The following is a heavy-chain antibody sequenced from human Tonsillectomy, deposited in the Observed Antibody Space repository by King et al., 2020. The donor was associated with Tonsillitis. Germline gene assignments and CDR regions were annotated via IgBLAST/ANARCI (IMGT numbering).Heavy chain of an antibody. D-gene: IGHD4-17*01. V-gene: IGHV3-11*01. CDR1: GFPFSDYY. Sequence: VQLVQSGGGLFKPGGSLRLCCASSGFPFSDYYMRWIRQATGRGLEWVSQINNSGITHAESVKGRFTISRDNAKNSLYLQMISLKAEGTAVYYGARGGGDYGDLFGYGMDVWGQGTTVTVSS. CDR2: INNSGIT. J-gene: IGHJ6*02. CDR3: ARGGGDYGDLFGYGMDV.